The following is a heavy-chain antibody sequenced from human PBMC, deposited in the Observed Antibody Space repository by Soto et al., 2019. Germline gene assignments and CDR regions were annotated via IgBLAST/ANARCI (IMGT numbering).Heavy chain of an antibody. CDR1: GDSISRKY. J-gene: IGHJ4*02. CDR3: AMTVIAPSPYLDH. D-gene: IGHD4-17*01. CDR2: TYTTAAT. Sequence: QVQLQESGPGLVKPSETLSLTCSVSGDSISRKYWSWLRQPAGGGLEWIGRTYTTAATNYNSSLKSLVSMSVDTSKYLFSLMLTSVTAADTAVYFCAMTVIAPSPYLDHWGQGLLVTVSS. V-gene: IGHV4-4*07.